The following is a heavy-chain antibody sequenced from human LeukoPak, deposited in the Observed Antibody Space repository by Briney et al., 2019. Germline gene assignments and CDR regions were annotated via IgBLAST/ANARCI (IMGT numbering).Heavy chain of an antibody. J-gene: IGHJ4*02. CDR3: AKALYYCDSSGYYGY. D-gene: IGHD3-22*01. CDR2: ISWNSGSI. Sequence: GGSLRLSCAASGFTFDDYAMHWVRQAPGKGLEWVSGISWNSGSIGYADSVKGRFTISRDNAKNSLYLQMNSLRAEDTALYYCAKALYYCDSSGYYGYWGQGTLVTVSS. V-gene: IGHV3-9*01. CDR1: GFTFDDYA.